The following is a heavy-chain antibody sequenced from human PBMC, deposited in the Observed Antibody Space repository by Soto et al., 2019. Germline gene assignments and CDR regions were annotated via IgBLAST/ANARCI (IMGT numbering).Heavy chain of an antibody. CDR3: ARSGSGYSGYHNWFDP. CDR1: GYTFTSYD. D-gene: IGHD5-12*01. Sequence: ASVKVSCKASGYTFTSYDINWVRQATGQGLEWMGWISAYNGNTNYAQKLQGRVTMTTDTSTSTAYMELRSLRSDDTAVYYCARSGSGYSGYHNWFDPWGQGTLVTVSS. J-gene: IGHJ5*02. CDR2: ISAYNGNT. V-gene: IGHV1-18*01.